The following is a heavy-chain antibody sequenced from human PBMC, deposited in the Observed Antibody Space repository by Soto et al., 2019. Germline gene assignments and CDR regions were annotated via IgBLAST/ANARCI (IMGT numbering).Heavy chain of an antibody. CDR3: ARGRVYYYDSSGYYYGY. CDR2: INHSGST. V-gene: IGHV4-34*01. CDR1: GGPFSGYY. D-gene: IGHD3-22*01. Sequence: QVQLQQWGAGLLKPSETLSLTCAVYGGPFSGYYWSWIRQPPGKGLEWIGEINHSGSTNYNPSLKSRVTISVDTSKNQFSLKLSSVTAADTAVYYCARGRVYYYDSSGYYYGYWGQGTLVTVSS. J-gene: IGHJ4*02.